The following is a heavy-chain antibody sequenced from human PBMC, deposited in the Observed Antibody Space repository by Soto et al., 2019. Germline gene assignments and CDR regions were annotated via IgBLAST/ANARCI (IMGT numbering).Heavy chain of an antibody. V-gene: IGHV4-39*01. CDR3: ARTLGYCSGGSCYDPLHDY. D-gene: IGHD2-15*01. Sequence: QLQLQESGPGLVKPSETLSLTCTVSGGSISSSSYYWGWIRQPPGKGLEWIGSIYYRGSTYYNPSLKSRVTISVDTSKNQFSLKLSSVTAADTAVYYCARTLGYCSGGSCYDPLHDYWGQGTLVTVTS. CDR2: IYYRGST. J-gene: IGHJ4*02. CDR1: GGSISSSSYY.